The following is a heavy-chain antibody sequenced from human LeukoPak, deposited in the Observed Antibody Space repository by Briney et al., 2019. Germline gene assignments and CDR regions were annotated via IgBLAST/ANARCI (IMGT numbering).Heavy chain of an antibody. V-gene: IGHV4-30-2*01. CDR3: ASFPPGGTSLDHYYYGMDV. Sequence: TSETLSLTCTVSGGSISSGGYYWSWIRPHPGKGLEWIGYIYHSGSTYYNPSLKSRVTISVDRSKNQFSLKLSSVTAADTAVYYCASFPPGGTSLDHYYYGMDVWGQGTTVTVSS. D-gene: IGHD2-2*01. CDR2: IYHSGST. CDR1: GGSISSGGYY. J-gene: IGHJ6*02.